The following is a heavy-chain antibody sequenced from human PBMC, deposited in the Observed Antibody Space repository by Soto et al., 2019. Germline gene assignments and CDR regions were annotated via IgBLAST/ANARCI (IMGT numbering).Heavy chain of an antibody. CDR2: INAGNGNT. D-gene: IGHD6-25*01. V-gene: IGHV1-3*01. Sequence: ASVKVSCKASGYTFTSYAMHWVRQAPGQRLEWMGWINAGNGNTKYSQKFQGRVTITRDTSASTAYMELSSLRSEDTAVYYCARDPGIAATNWFDSSGQGTLVTVSS. CDR1: GYTFTSYA. J-gene: IGHJ5*01. CDR3: ARDPGIAATNWFDS.